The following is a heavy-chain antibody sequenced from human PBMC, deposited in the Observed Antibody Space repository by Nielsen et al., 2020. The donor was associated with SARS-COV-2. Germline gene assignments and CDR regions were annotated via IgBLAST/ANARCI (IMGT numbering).Heavy chain of an antibody. D-gene: IGHD1-26*01. Sequence: GGSLRLSCAASGFTFSSYWMSWVRQAPGKGLEWVANIKQDGSEKYYVDSVKGQFTISRDNAKNSLYLQMNSLRAEDTAVYYCARDKEKEEGATNPWFDPWGQGTLVTVSS. J-gene: IGHJ5*02. V-gene: IGHV3-7*01. CDR2: IKQDGSEK. CDR3: ARDKEKEEGATNPWFDP. CDR1: GFTFSSYW.